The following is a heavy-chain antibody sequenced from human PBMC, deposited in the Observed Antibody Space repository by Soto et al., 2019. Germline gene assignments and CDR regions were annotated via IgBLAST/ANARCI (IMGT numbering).Heavy chain of an antibody. V-gene: IGHV3-30*04. CDR1: GFTFSRFA. D-gene: IGHD3-10*01. CDR2: ISDDGRKN. CDR3: AREDYSGSGSLKYGMDV. Sequence: QVQLVESGGGVVQPGRSLRLSCAASGFTFSRFAMHWVRQAPGKGLEWVEVISDDGRKNNYVDSVKGRLTISRDNSKNTLYLQVNSLGIADTAVYYCAREDYSGSGSLKYGMDVWGHGTTVIVSS. J-gene: IGHJ6*02.